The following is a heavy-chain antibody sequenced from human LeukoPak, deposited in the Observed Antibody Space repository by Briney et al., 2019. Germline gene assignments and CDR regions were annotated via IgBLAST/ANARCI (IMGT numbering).Heavy chain of an antibody. CDR3: AKKPAGYYYYMDV. CDR2: IRYDGSDK. J-gene: IGHJ6*03. V-gene: IGHV3-30*02. D-gene: IGHD3-10*01. CDR1: GFTFSSCG. Sequence: GGSLRLSCAASGFTFSSCGMYWVRQAPGKGLEWVAFIRYDGSDKYYADSVKGRFTISRDNSKSTLYLEMNSLRTEDTAVYYCAKKPAGYYYYMDVWGKGTTVTVSS.